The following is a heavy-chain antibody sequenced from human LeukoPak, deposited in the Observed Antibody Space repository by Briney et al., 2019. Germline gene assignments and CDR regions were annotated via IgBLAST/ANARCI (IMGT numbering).Heavy chain of an antibody. Sequence: SGTLSLTYFVSGGSISNGNWCTWVRQPPGKGLEWIGTIYYSGSTYHNPSLKSRVTLSVDTSRNQFSLRLSSVDAADTAVYYCAKAGVRYFDSSGLYAFDFWGQGTTVTVSS. CDR1: GGSISNGNW. V-gene: IGHV4-4*02. J-gene: IGHJ3*01. CDR3: AKAGVRYFDSSGLYAFDF. D-gene: IGHD3-22*01. CDR2: IYYSGST.